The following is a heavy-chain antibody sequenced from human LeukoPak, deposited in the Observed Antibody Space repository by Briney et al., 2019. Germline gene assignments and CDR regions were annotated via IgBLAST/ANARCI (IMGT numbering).Heavy chain of an antibody. Sequence: GGSLRLSCAASGFTFSGSAMHWVRQASGKGLEWVGRIRSKANSYATAYAASVKGRFTISRDDSKNTAYLQMNSLKTEDTAVYYCTRLYDSSGYDDDAFDIWGQGTMVTVSS. CDR1: GFTFSGSA. J-gene: IGHJ3*02. D-gene: IGHD3-22*01. CDR3: TRLYDSSGYDDDAFDI. CDR2: IRSKANSYAT. V-gene: IGHV3-73*01.